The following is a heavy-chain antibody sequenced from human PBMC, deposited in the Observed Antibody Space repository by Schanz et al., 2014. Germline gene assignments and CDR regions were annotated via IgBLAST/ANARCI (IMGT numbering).Heavy chain of an antibody. Sequence: QVPLVQSGAEVKKPGSSVTVSCKASGGTFSSFAIFWVRQAPGQGLEWMGTIIPILDITNYAQKFQGRVTITADKSTSTAYMELSNLRSEDTAVYYCARAGQDYSDSSGYATYYFGNWGQGTLVTVSS. CDR3: ARAGQDYSDSSGYATYYFGN. CDR2: IIPILDIT. CDR1: GGTFSSFA. J-gene: IGHJ4*02. V-gene: IGHV1-69*04. D-gene: IGHD3-22*01.